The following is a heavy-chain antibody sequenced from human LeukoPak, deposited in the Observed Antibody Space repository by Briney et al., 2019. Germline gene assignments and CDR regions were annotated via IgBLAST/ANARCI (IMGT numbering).Heavy chain of an antibody. V-gene: IGHV3-48*01. CDR2: ISSSSSTI. CDR3: ARLPAYCSSTSCYYDY. CDR1: GFTFSSYS. Sequence: GGSLRLSCAASGFTFSSYSMNWVRQAPGKGLEWVSYISSSSSTIYYADSVKGRFTISRDNAKNSLYLQMNSLRAEDTAVYYCARLPAYCSSTSCYYDYWGQGILVTVSS. D-gene: IGHD2-2*01. J-gene: IGHJ4*02.